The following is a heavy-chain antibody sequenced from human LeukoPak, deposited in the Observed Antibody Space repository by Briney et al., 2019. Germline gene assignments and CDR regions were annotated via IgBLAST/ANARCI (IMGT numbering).Heavy chain of an antibody. CDR2: ISSSSYI. D-gene: IGHD6-13*01. Sequence: GGSLRLSCAASGFTFSSYSMNWVRQAPGKGLEWVSSISSSSYIYYEDSVKGRFTISRDNAKNSLYLQMNSLRAEDTAVYYCARGPGYSRIFDYWGQGTLVTVSS. J-gene: IGHJ4*02. V-gene: IGHV3-21*01. CDR3: ARGPGYSRIFDY. CDR1: GFTFSSYS.